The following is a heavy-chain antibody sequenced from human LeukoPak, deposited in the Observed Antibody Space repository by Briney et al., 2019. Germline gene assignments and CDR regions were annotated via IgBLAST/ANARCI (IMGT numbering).Heavy chain of an antibody. D-gene: IGHD3-3*01. Sequence: PSQTLSLTCTVSGNSISSGDNYWSWIRQPAGKGLEWIGRIYTSGSTNYNPSLKSRVTISVDTSKNQFSLKLSSVTAADTAVYYCASAPGITIFGVVIFSDAFDIWGQGTMVTVSS. V-gene: IGHV4-61*02. CDR1: GNSISSGDNY. CDR2: IYTSGST. J-gene: IGHJ3*02. CDR3: ASAPGITIFGVVIFSDAFDI.